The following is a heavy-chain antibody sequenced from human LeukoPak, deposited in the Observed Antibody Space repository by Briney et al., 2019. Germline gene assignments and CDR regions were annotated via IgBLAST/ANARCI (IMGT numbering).Heavy chain of an antibody. J-gene: IGHJ4*02. Sequence: PSETLSLTCAVSGGSMTTHHWNWIRQTPGKGLEWIGYVFDSGRTKENPSLKSRVTLSADTSKNQLSLRLSSVTAADKAVYFCSSRKGGNIFWYCDFWGQGILLSVSS. D-gene: IGHD4-23*01. CDR1: GGSMTTHH. CDR3: SSRKGGNIFWYCDF. CDR2: VFDSGRT. V-gene: IGHV4-59*11.